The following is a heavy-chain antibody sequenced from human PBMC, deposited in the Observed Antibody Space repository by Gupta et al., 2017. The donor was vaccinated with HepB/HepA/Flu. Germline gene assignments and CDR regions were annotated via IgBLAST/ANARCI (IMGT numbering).Heavy chain of an antibody. CDR3: ARAHVLRFLEWVRAITDRDGMDV. Sequence: EVQLVESGGGLVKPGGALRLSCAASGVTFSSYSMNWVCQAPGKGLEWVSSISSSSSYIYYADSVKCRFTISRDNAKNSLYLQMNSLRAEDTAVYYCARAHVLRFLEWVRAITDRDGMDVWGQGTTVTVSS. CDR2: ISSSSSYI. CDR1: GVTFSSYS. V-gene: IGHV3-21*01. J-gene: IGHJ6*02. D-gene: IGHD3-3*01.